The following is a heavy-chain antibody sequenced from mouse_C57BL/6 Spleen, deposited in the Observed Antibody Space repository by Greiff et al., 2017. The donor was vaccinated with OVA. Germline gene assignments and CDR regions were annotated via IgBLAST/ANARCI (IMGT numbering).Heavy chain of an antibody. J-gene: IGHJ4*01. CDR3: ARFHNYGSNFYYAMDD. D-gene: IGHD1-1*01. Sequence: VQLQQPGAELVRPGTSVKLSCKASGYTFTSYWMHWVKQRPGQGLEWIGVIDPSDSYTKYTQKFKGKATLTVDSSSSTAYMQLSSLTSEDSAVYYCARFHNYGSNFYYAMDDWGQGTSVTVSS. CDR1: GYTFTSYW. CDR2: IDPSDSYT. V-gene: IGHV1-59*01.